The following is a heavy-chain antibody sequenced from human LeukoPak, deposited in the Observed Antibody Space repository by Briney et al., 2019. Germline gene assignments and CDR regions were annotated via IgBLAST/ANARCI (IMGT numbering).Heavy chain of an antibody. Sequence: SGGSLRLSCAVSELIVSSKYMSWVRQAPGKGLEWVGFIRSKVYGGTPEYAASVKGRFTISRDDSKGIAYLQMNSLKTEDTAVYYCTRDQTPYYWGQGTLVTVSS. J-gene: IGHJ4*02. CDR1: ELIVSSKY. CDR3: TRDQTPYY. CDR2: IRSKVYGGTP. V-gene: IGHV3-49*04.